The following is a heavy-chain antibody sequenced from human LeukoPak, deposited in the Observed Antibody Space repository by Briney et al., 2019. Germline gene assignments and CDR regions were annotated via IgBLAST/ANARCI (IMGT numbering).Heavy chain of an antibody. Sequence: PGGSLRLSCAASGFTVSSNYMSWVRQAPGKGLEWVSVIYSGGSTYYADSVKGRFTISRYNAKNSLYLQMNSLRAEDTAVYYCASGVTIFGVVRFDYWGRGTPVTVSS. D-gene: IGHD3-3*01. V-gene: IGHV3-53*01. CDR1: GFTVSSNY. CDR3: ASGVTIFGVVRFDY. CDR2: IYSGGST. J-gene: IGHJ4*02.